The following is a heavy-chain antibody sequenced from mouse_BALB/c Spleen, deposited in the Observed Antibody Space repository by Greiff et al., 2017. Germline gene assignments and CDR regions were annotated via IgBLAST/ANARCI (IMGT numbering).Heavy chain of an antibody. V-gene: IGHV5-6-5*01. CDR3: AREFITTVEDYFDY. Sequence: EVKVEESGGGLVKPGGSLKLSCAASGFTFSSYAMSWVRQTPEKRLEWVASISSGGSTYYPDSVKGRFTISRDNARNILYLQMSSLRSEDTAMYYCAREFITTVEDYFDYWGQGTTLTVSA. D-gene: IGHD1-1*01. J-gene: IGHJ2*01. CDR1: GFTFSSYA. CDR2: ISSGGST.